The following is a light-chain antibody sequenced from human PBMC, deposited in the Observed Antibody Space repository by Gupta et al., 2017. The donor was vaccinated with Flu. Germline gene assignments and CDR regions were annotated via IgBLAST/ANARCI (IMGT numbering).Light chain of an antibody. CDR1: TSDVVEYSY. CDR2: EVT. J-gene: IGLJ3*02. V-gene: IGLV2-14*01. Sequence: SIALSCSGTTSDVVEYSYVTWRRQQTRKAPKLMVNEVTIRPSGVSNGFSGGKTGNTAALIISGHQEENEGDYYCSPDTDSGTWVFGGGTKVTVL. CDR3: SPDTDSGTWV.